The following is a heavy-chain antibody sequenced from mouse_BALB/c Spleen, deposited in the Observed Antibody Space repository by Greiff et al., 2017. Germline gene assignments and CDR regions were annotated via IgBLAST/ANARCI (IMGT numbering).Heavy chain of an antibody. V-gene: IGHV1-12*01. J-gene: IGHJ3*01. D-gene: IGHD1-1*01. Sequence: LQQPGAELVKPGASVKMSCKASGYTFTSYTMHWVQQTPGQGLEWLGAIYPGNGATSYKQKFKGKATLTADKSSRTAYMQLSSLTSEDSAFYYCASMCDDGSSCFAYWGQGTLVTVSA. CDR1: GYTFTSYT. CDR2: IYPGNGAT. CDR3: ASMCDDGSSCFAY.